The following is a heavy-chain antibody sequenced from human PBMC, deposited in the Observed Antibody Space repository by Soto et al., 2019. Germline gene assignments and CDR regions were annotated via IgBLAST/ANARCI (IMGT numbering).Heavy chain of an antibody. Sequence: SVQVSCKASGGTFSSYAISWVRQAPGQGLEWLGGFIPIFGTANYAQKFQGRVTITADESTSTAYLELSSLRSEDTAVYYCARVRPQIAIFGVVIMAEFDPWGQGTLVTVSS. CDR3: ARVRPQIAIFGVVIMAEFDP. D-gene: IGHD3-3*01. V-gene: IGHV1-69*13. CDR1: GGTFSSYA. CDR2: FIPIFGTA. J-gene: IGHJ5*02.